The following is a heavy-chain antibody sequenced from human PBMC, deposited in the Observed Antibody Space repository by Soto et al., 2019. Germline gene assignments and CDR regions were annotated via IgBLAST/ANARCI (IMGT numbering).Heavy chain of an antibody. CDR1: GFTLSGRS. J-gene: IGHJ6*04. Sequence: EVKLVESGGGLVQPGGSLRLSCAASGFTLSGRSMHWVRQAPGKGLVWVSGIDNAGTDSIYADSVKGRCTSSRDNAKKMLNLQMNSLRGKDTAVYYCARGWFGPDVWGKGTTVTVSS. D-gene: IGHD3-10*01. CDR3: ARGWFGPDV. V-gene: IGHV3-74*01. CDR2: IDNAGTDS.